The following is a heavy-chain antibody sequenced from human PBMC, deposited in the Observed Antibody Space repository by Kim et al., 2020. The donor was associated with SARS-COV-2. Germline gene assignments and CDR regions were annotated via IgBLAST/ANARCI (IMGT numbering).Heavy chain of an antibody. CDR3: ARVRGVTVLLGYYYYGMDV. D-gene: IGHD3-10*01. Sequence: SETLSLTCAVYGGSFSGYYCSWIRQPPRKGLEWIGEINHSGSTNYNPSLKSRVTISVDTSKNQFSLKLSSVTAADTAVYYCARVRGVTVLLGYYYYGMDVWGQGTTVTVSS. CDR2: INHSGST. J-gene: IGHJ6*02. CDR1: GGSFSGYY. V-gene: IGHV4-34*01.